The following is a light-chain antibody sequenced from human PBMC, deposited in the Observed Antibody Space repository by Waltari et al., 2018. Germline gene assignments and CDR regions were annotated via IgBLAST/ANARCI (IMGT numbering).Light chain of an antibody. CDR2: AAS. V-gene: IGKV1-39*01. J-gene: IGKJ2*01. Sequence: DIQMTQSPSSLSASVGDRVTITCRASQSISSYLNWYQQKPGKVPKLLIYAASSLQSGVPSRFSGSGSETDFTLTISSLQPEDFATYYCQQRYSTPRTFGQGTKLEIK. CDR1: QSISSY. CDR3: QQRYSTPRT.